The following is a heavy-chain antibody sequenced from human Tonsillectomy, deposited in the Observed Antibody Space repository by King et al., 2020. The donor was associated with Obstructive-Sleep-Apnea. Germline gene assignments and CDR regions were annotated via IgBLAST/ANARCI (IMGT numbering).Heavy chain of an antibody. CDR2: IYYSGST. J-gene: IGHJ3*02. CDR1: GGSISSYY. CDR3: ASSLGGYYYDSSGYHWAFDI. Sequence: QLQESGPGLVKPSETLSLTCTVSGGSISSYYWSWIRQPPGKGLEWIGYIYYSGSTNYNPSLKSRVTISVDTSKNQFSLKLSSVTAADTAVYYCASSLGGYYYDSSGYHWAFDIWGQGTMVIVSS. V-gene: IGHV4-59*01. D-gene: IGHD3-22*01.